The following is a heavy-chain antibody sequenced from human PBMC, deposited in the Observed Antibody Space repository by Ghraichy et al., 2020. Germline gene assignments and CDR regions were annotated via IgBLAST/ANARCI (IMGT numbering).Heavy chain of an antibody. V-gene: IGHV3-23*01. Sequence: GGSLRLSCAASGFTFSSYAMSWVRQAPGKGLEWVSAISGSGGSTYYADSVKGRFTISRDNSKNTLYLQMNSLRAEDTAVYYCAKERTRVLRYFDWLFPPLLDYWGQGTLVTVSS. CDR3: AKERTRVLRYFDWLFPPLLDY. J-gene: IGHJ4*02. CDR1: GFTFSSYA. CDR2: ISGSGGST. D-gene: IGHD3-9*01.